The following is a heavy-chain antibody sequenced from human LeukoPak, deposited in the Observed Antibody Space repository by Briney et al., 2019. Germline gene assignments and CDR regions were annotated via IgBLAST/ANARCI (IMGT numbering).Heavy chain of an antibody. D-gene: IGHD2-8*01. V-gene: IGHV3-30*04. CDR3: ARWGYCTNGVCFHLDY. J-gene: IGHJ4*02. CDR2: ISYDGSNK. CDR1: GFTFSSYA. Sequence: GGSLRLSCAASGFTFSSYAMHWVRQAPGKGLEWVAVISYDGSNKYYADSVEGRFTISRDNSKNTLYLQMNSLRAEDTAVYYCARWGYCTNGVCFHLDYWGQGTLVTVSS.